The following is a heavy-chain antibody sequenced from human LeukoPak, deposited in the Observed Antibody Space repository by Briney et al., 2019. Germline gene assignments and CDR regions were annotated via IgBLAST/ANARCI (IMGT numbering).Heavy chain of an antibody. Sequence: SETLSLTCTVSGGSISSSSYYWGWIRQPPGKGLEWIGSIYHSGSTYYNPSLKSRVTISVDTSKNQFSLKLSSVTAADTAVYYCARRGYYGSGSYQNWFDPWGQGTLVTVSS. CDR2: IYHSGST. CDR3: ARRGYYGSGSYQNWFDP. D-gene: IGHD3-10*01. CDR1: GGSISSSSYY. J-gene: IGHJ5*02. V-gene: IGHV4-39*01.